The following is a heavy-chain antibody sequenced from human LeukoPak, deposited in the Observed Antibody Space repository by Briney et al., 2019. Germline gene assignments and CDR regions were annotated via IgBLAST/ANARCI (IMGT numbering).Heavy chain of an antibody. D-gene: IGHD3-10*01. CDR1: GFTFSSYA. Sequence: PGGSLRLSCEASGFTFSSYAMSWVRQAPGKGLEWVSAISGSGGSTYYADSVKGRFTISRDNSKNTLYLQTNSLRAEDTAVYYCAKHFTRSRTALDYWGQGTLVTVSS. CDR2: ISGSGGST. V-gene: IGHV3-23*01. J-gene: IGHJ4*02. CDR3: AKHFTRSRTALDY.